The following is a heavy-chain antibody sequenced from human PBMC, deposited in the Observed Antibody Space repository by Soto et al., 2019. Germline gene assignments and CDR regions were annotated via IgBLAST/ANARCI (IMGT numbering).Heavy chain of an antibody. J-gene: IGHJ6*02. CDR1: GYTFTSYD. CDR2: MNPNSGNT. Sequence: ASVKVSCKASGYTFTSYDINWVRQATGQGLEWMGWMNPNSGNTGYAQKFQGRVTMTRNTSISTAYMELSSLRSEDTAVYYCARVLSSESYYDFWSGYYNYYYGMDVWG. D-gene: IGHD3-3*01. CDR3: ARVLSSESYYDFWSGYYNYYYGMDV. V-gene: IGHV1-8*01.